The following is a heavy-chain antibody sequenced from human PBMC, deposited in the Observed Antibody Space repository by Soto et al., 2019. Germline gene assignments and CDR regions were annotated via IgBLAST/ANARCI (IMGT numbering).Heavy chain of an antibody. CDR1: CG. D-gene: IGHD3-22*01. V-gene: IGHV3-30*19. CDR3: ASSDYDDSSGQDSASDI. CDR2: ISYDGSNK. Sequence: CGLLRNSQAPGKGLEWVAVISYDGSNKYYADSGKGRFTISRDNSKNTLYLQMNSLRAEDTAVYYCASSDYDDSSGQDSASDIWGQVKRVTV. J-gene: IGHJ3*02.